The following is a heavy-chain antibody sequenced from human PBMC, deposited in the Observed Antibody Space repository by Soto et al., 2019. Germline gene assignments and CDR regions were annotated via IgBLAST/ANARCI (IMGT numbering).Heavy chain of an antibody. D-gene: IGHD3-16*01. CDR1: GFIFSDYY. CDR2: TRNKVNSFSA. Sequence: EVQLMESGGGLVQPGGSLRLSCAASGFIFSDYYMDWVRQVPGKGLEWVGRTRNKVNSFSAEYAASVKGRFRIYRDASKDSMYLQMNSLKSDDTAVYYCARDTGGSYDYWGQGALVTVSS. V-gene: IGHV3-72*01. CDR3: ARDTGGSYDY. J-gene: IGHJ4*02.